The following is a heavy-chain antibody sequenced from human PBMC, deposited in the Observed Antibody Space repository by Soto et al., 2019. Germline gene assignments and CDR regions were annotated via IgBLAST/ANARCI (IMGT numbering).Heavy chain of an antibody. V-gene: IGHV3-30*18. Sequence: QVQLVESGGGVVQPGRSLRLSCAASGFSFPRFGMHWVRQAPGKGLEWVALITYEGSQIYYADPVKGRFTISRDNGDNTLSLQMDNLRTEDTATYFCAKGRGEMNWANYYGLDVWGQGTTVTVSS. CDR1: GFSFPRFG. CDR3: AKGRGEMNWANYYGLDV. D-gene: IGHD7-27*01. J-gene: IGHJ6*02. CDR2: ITYEGSQI.